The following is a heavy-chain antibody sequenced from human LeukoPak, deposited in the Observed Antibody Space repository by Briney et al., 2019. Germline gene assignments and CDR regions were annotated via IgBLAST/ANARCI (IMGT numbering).Heavy chain of an antibody. CDR3: AGSGSYYRLDY. J-gene: IGHJ4*02. CDR2: IYENGGTT. CDR1: GFTFRSHA. V-gene: IGHV3-23*01. D-gene: IGHD1-26*01. Sequence: PGGSLRLSCVGSGFTFRSHAMSWVRQAPEKGLEFVSGIYENGGTTYYADSVKGRFTISRDNSKNTLYLQMNSLRAEDTAVYYCAGSGSYYRLDYWGQGTLVTVSS.